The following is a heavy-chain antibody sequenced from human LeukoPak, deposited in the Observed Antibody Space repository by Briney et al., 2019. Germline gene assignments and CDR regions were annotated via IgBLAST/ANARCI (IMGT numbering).Heavy chain of an antibody. J-gene: IGHJ3*02. CDR3: ARSVAGTSAFDI. D-gene: IGHD6-19*01. CDR2: ISSSGSTR. CDR1: GFTFSSYE. V-gene: IGHV3-48*03. Sequence: GGSLSLSCAASGFTFSSYEMNWVRQAPGKGLEWVSYISSSGSTRYYSDSVKGRFTISRDNAKNSQYLQMNSLRAEDTAVYYCARSVAGTSAFDIWGQGTKVTVSS.